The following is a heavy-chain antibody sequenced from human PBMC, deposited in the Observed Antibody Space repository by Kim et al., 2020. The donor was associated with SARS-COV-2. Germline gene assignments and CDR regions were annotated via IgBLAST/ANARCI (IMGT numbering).Heavy chain of an antibody. CDR3: ASTFWSGYTSWFDP. D-gene: IGHD3-3*01. V-gene: IGHV7-4-1*02. J-gene: IGHJ5*02. Sequence: ASVKVSCKASGYTFTSYAMNWVRQAPGQGLEWMRWINTNTGNPTYAQGFTGRFVFSLDTSVSTAYLQISSLKAEDTAVYYCASTFWSGYTSWFDPWGQGTLVTVSS. CDR1: GYTFTSYA. CDR2: INTNTGNP.